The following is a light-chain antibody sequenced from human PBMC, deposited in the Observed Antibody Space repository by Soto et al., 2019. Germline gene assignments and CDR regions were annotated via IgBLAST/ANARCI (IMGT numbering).Light chain of an antibody. Sequence: QSVLTQPPSVSGAPGQRVTISCTGSTSNIGARYDVHWYQQLPGTAPKLLIYSNNYRPSGVPDRFSGSKSGTSASLVITGLQAEDEADYYCQSNDSSLGDWVFGGGTKLTVL. CDR1: TSNIGARYD. V-gene: IGLV1-40*01. J-gene: IGLJ3*02. CDR2: SNN. CDR3: QSNDSSLGDWV.